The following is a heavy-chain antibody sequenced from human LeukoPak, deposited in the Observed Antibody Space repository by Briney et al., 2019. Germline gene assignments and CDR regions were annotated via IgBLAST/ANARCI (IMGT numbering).Heavy chain of an antibody. J-gene: IGHJ4*02. CDR2: IKTDGTYT. V-gene: IGHV3-74*01. CDR1: GFDFSSYW. CDR3: VRDPNWGNDH. Sequence: GGSLRLSCAASGFDFSSYWMYWVRQAPGKGLAWVSRIKTDGTYTNYAESVKGRFTISRDNAKSTLYLQMNSLRAEDTAVYYCVRDPNWGNDHWGQGVLVAVSS. D-gene: IGHD3-16*01.